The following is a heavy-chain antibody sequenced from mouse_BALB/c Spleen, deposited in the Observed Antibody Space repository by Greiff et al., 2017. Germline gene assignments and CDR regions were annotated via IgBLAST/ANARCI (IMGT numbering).Heavy chain of an antibody. D-gene: IGHD2-14*01. V-gene: IGHV3-1*02. J-gene: IGHJ3*01. CDR1: GYSITSGYS. CDR3: ARDYRYDSWFAY. CDR2: IHNSGST. Sequence: VQLKESGPDLVKPSQSLSLSCTVTGYSITSGYSWHWIRQFPGNILECMGYIHNSGSTNYNPSLKSRISITRDTSKNQFFLQLNSVTTEDTATYYCARDYRYDSWFAYWGQGTLVTVSA.